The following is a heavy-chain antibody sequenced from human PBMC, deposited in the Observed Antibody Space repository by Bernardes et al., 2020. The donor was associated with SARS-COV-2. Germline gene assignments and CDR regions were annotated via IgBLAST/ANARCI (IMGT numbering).Heavy chain of an antibody. D-gene: IGHD6-6*01. CDR2: ISGSGSNT. J-gene: IGHJ4*02. CDR3: ATEYSNLDYYFDY. CDR1: GFTFSSYA. V-gene: IGHV3-23*01. Sequence: GGSLSLSCAASGFTFSSYAMNWVRQAPGKGLEWVSSISGSGSNTYYADSVKGRLTISRDNSKNTLYLQMNSLRAEDTAVYYCATEYSNLDYYFDYWGQGTLVTVSS.